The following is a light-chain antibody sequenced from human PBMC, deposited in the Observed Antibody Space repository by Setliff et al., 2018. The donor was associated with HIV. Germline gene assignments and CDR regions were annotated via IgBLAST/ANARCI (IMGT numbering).Light chain of an antibody. CDR1: SSDVGAYNY. CDR3: ISYTSSSLWV. J-gene: IGLJ3*02. Sequence: QSALAQPASVSGSPGQSITISCTGTSSDVGAYNYVSWYQQHPGKAAKLILYEVTNRPSGVSNRFSGSKSGNTASLTISGLQAEDEADYYRISYTSSSLWVFGGGTKVTVL. V-gene: IGLV2-14*01. CDR2: EVT.